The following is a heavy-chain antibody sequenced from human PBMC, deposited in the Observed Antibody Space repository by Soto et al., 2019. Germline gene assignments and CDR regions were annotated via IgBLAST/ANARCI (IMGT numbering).Heavy chain of an antibody. CDR3: AQVNSAYDPIDY. D-gene: IGHD5-12*01. CDR2: IYHSGST. CDR1: GGSISSSNW. J-gene: IGHJ4*02. Sequence: QVQLQESGPGLVKPSGTLSLTCAVSGGSISSSNWWSWVRQPPGKGLEWIGEIYHSGSTNYNPSLKSRVTISVDKSKSQFSLNLTSVTAADTAVYYCAQVNSAYDPIDYWGQGTLVTVSS. V-gene: IGHV4-4*02.